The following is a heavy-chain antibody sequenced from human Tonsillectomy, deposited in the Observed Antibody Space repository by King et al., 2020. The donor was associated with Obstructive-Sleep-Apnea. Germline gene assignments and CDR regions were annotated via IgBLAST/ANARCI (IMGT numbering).Heavy chain of an antibody. CDR3: TLRFVSGSLYFDY. J-gene: IGHJ4*02. V-gene: IGHV3-15*01. CDR2: FKCKTDGGTT. D-gene: IGHD3-16*01. Sequence: VQLVESGGGLVKPGGSLRLSCAASGFTFSNAWMSWVRQAPGKGLEWVGRFKCKTDGGTTDYAAPVKGRFTMSRDGSKNTLYLQMNSLKIEDTAVYYCTLRFVSGSLYFDYWGQGTLVTVSS. CDR1: GFTFSNAW.